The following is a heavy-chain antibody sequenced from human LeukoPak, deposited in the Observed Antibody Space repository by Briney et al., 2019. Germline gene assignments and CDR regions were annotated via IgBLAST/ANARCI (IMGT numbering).Heavy chain of an antibody. D-gene: IGHD1-26*01. V-gene: IGHV1-46*01. J-gene: IGHJ4*02. CDR3: ARAGGSYSPFDY. CDR1: GYTFTSYY. Sequence: ASVKVSCKASGYTFTSYYMHWVRQAPGQGLEWMGIINPSGGSTSYAQKFQGRVTMTGDMSTSTVYMELSSLRSEDTAVYYCARAGGSYSPFDYWGQGTLVTVSS. CDR2: INPSGGST.